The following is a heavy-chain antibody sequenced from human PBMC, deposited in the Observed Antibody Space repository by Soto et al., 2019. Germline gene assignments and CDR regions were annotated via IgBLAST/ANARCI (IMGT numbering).Heavy chain of an antibody. CDR1: GFILSSYR. J-gene: IGHJ6*02. CDR2: ISTNSSYI. D-gene: IGHD2-15*01. Sequence: ESGGGLVKPGGSLRLSCAASGFILSSYRMNWVSQAPGNGLEWISSISTNSSYIYYADSVDGRFTVSRDNSNNSLYLQMANLRAEDTAVYYCVSKQVIGYYYGLDVWGQGTTVTVSS. CDR3: VSKQVIGYYYGLDV. V-gene: IGHV3-21*01.